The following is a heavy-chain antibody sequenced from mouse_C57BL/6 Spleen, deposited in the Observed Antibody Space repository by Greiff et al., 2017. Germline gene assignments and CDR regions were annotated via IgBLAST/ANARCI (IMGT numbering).Heavy chain of an antibody. J-gene: IGHJ3*01. CDR2: ISSGSSTI. D-gene: IGHD2-4*01. CDR1: GFTFSDYG. CDR3: ARGYYDYAFAY. V-gene: IGHV5-17*01. Sequence: EVQLVESGGGLVKPGGSLKLSCAASGFTFSDYGMHWVRKAPEKGMEWVAYISSGSSTIYYADTGQGRFTISRDNAKNTLFLQMTSLRSADTALYYCARGYYDYAFAYWGQGTLVTVSA.